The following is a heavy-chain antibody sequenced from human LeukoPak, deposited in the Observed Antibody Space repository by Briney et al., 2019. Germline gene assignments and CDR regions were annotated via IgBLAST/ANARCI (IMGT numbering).Heavy chain of an antibody. J-gene: IGHJ3*02. Sequence: SETLSLTCTVSGYSISSGYYWGWIRQPPGKGLEWIGSIYHSGSTYYNPSLKSRVTISVDTSKNQFSLKLSSVTAADTAVYYCARGRWLRGAFDIWGQGTMVTVSS. CDR1: GYSISSGYY. D-gene: IGHD4-23*01. V-gene: IGHV4-38-2*02. CDR3: ARGRWLRGAFDI. CDR2: IYHSGST.